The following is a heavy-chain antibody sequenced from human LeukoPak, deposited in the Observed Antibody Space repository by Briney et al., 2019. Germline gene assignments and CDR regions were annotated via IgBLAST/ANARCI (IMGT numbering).Heavy chain of an antibody. J-gene: IGHJ6*03. CDR2: FDPEDGET. V-gene: IGHV1-24*01. D-gene: IGHD6-19*01. CDR1: GYTLTELS. Sequence: ASVKVSCKVSGYTLTELSMHWVRQAPGKGLEWMGGFDPEDGETIYAQKFQGRVTMTEDTSTDTAYMELSSLRSEDTAVYYCARTSESSGWYGYYYYYMDVWGKGTTVTISS. CDR3: ARTSESSGWYGYYYYYMDV.